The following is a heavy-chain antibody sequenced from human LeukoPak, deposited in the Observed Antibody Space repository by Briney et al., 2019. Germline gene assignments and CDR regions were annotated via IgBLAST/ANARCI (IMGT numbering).Heavy chain of an antibody. J-gene: IGHJ4*02. CDR3: ARDEYSSSRSTH. CDR2: ISRTSSTI. CDR1: GFTFSGYS. Sequence: PGGSLRLSCAASGFTFSGYSMNWVRQAPGKGLEWVSQISRTSSTIYYADSVKGRFTISRDNAKNSLYLQMNSLTGEDTAVYYCARDEYSSSRSTHWGQGTLVTVSS. D-gene: IGHD6-13*01. V-gene: IGHV3-48*01.